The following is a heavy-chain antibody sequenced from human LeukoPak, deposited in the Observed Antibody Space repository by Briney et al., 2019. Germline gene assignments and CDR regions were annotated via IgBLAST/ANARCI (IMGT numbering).Heavy chain of an antibody. CDR3: ARNSSSGFFDY. CDR1: GGSFSGYY. J-gene: IGHJ4*02. CDR2: MYNSVSI. V-gene: IGHV4-34*01. D-gene: IGHD6-6*01. Sequence: SETLSLTCAVYGGSFSGYYWSWIRQPPGKGLEWIASMYNSVSIHYNPSLKSRVTILVDTSKNEFSLKMRSVTAADTAVYYCARNSSSGFFDYWGQGTLATVSS.